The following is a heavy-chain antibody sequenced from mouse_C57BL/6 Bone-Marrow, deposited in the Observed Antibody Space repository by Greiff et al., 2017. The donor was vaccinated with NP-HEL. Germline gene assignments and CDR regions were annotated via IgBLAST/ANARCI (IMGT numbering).Heavy chain of an antibody. D-gene: IGHD1-1*01. CDR3: ARAPYYYGAY. V-gene: IGHV5-4*03. Sequence: DVMLVESGGGLVKPGGSLKLSCAASGFTFSSYAMSWVRQTPEKRLEWVATISDGGSYTYYPDNVKGRFTISRDNAKNNLYLQMSHLKSEDTAMYYCARAPYYYGAYWGQGTLVTVSA. CDR1: GFTFSSYA. CDR2: ISDGGSYT. J-gene: IGHJ3*01.